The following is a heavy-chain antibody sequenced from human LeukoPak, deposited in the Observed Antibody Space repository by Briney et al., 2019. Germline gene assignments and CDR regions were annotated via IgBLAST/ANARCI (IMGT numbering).Heavy chain of an antibody. CDR1: GFTFSSCS. V-gene: IGHV3-48*01. CDR2: ISTSSATI. D-gene: IGHD3-10*01. CDR3: ARDSSMLRGPLVIYYFDF. J-gene: IGHJ4*02. Sequence: PGGSLRLSCAASGFTFSSCSMNWVRQAPGKGLEWVSYISTSSATIYYADSVKGRFTISRDNSKNTLYLQMNSLRVEDTAVYYCARDSSMLRGPLVIYYFDFWGQGTLVTVSS.